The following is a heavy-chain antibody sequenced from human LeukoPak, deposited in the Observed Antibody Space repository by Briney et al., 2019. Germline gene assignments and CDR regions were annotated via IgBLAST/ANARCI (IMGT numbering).Heavy chain of an antibody. V-gene: IGHV1-69*02. CDR1: GGTFSSYT. J-gene: IGHJ4*02. CDR2: IIPILGIA. D-gene: IGHD3-22*01. Sequence: ASVKVSCKASGGTFSSYTISWVRQAPGQGLEWMGRIIPILGIANYAQKFQGRVTITADKSTSTAYMELSSLRSEDTAVYYCARGRGETYYYDSSGYYYVYWGQGTLVTVSS. CDR3: ARGRGETYYYDSSGYYYVY.